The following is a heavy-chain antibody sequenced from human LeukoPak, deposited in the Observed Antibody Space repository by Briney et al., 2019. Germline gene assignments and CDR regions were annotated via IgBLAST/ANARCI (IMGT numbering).Heavy chain of an antibody. J-gene: IGHJ5*02. Sequence: GASVKVSCKASGGTFSSYAISWVRQAPGQGPEWMGRIIPIIGVTNYAQKFQGRVTITADRSTSTAYMELSSLRSEDTAVYYCAGRLGYCSGGGCWDWFDPWGQGTLVTVSS. CDR2: IIPIIGVT. D-gene: IGHD2-15*01. V-gene: IGHV1-69*04. CDR3: AGRLGYCSGGGCWDWFDP. CDR1: GGTFSSYA.